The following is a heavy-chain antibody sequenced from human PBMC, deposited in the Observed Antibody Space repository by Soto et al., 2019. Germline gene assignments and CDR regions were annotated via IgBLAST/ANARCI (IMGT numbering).Heavy chain of an antibody. J-gene: IGHJ3*02. CDR1: GGSISSYY. D-gene: IGHD3-22*01. V-gene: IGHV4-59*01. Sequence: PSETLSLTCTVSGGSISSYYWSWIRQPPGKGLEWIGYIYYSGSTNYNPSLKSRATISVDTSKNQFSLKLSSVTAADTAVYYCARVAYDSSGYYPDSFDIWGQGTMVTVSS. CDR2: IYYSGST. CDR3: ARVAYDSSGYYPDSFDI.